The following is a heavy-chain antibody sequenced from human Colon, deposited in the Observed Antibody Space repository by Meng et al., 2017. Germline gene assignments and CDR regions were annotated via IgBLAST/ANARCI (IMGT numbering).Heavy chain of an antibody. CDR2: TYYRAKWNH. CDR3: TRGLEFYRFEY. V-gene: IGHV6-1*01. Sequence: QQAGPGLVHPPPNLSLTCAISGDSVSSKTAVWNWIRQSPSRGLEWLGRTYYRAKWNHDYAESLRGRITINPDTSNNQISLQLNSVTPEDTAVYYCTRGLEFYRFEYWGQGTLVTVSS. D-gene: IGHD3-16*02. J-gene: IGHJ4*02. CDR1: GDSVSSKTAV.